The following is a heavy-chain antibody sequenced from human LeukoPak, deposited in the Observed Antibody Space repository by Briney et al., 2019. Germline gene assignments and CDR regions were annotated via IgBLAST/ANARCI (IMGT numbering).Heavy chain of an antibody. D-gene: IGHD3-22*01. CDR2: INANSGDT. CDR1: GYTFTGYY. V-gene: IGHV1-18*04. Sequence: ASVKVSCKASGYTFTGYYMHWVRQAPGQGLEWMGWINANSGDTKYAQNLQGRVTMTTDTSTSTAYMELRSLRSDDTAVYYCARGYMTTIVEWFDPWGQGTLVTVSS. J-gene: IGHJ5*02. CDR3: ARGYMTTIVEWFDP.